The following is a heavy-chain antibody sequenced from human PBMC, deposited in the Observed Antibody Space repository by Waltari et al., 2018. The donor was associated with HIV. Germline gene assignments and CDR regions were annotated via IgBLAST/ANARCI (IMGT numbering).Heavy chain of an antibody. D-gene: IGHD3-22*01. CDR2: IYHSGST. V-gene: IGHV4-4*02. J-gene: IGHJ5*02. Sequence: QVQLQESAPGLVTPSGTLSLTYAVPRGSITSSNCWSWVRRPPGKWVEWIGEIYHSGSTNYNPSLKSRVTISVDKSKNQFSLKLSSVTAADTAVYYCAKNYYDSSGYYFGRWVWFDPWGQGTLVTVSS. CDR1: RGSITSSNC. CDR3: AKNYYDSSGYYFGRWVWFDP.